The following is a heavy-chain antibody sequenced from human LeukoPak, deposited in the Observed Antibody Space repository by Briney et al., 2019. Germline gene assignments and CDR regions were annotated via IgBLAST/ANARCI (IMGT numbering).Heavy chain of an antibody. V-gene: IGHV1-69*04. CDR1: GGTFSSYA. CDR2: IIPILGIA. J-gene: IGHJ4*02. CDR3: ASERGTYYYDSSGYYYPYY. Sequence: ASVKVSCKASGGTFSSYAISWVRQAPGQGLEWVGRIIPILGIANYAQKFQGRVTITADKSTSTAYMELSSLRSEDTAVYYCASERGTYYYDSSGYYYPYYWGQGTLVTVSS. D-gene: IGHD3-22*01.